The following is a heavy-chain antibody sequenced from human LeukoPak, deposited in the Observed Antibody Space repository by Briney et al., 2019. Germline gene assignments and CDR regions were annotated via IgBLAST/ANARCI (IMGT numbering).Heavy chain of an antibody. V-gene: IGHV1-69*04. CDR3: ARDCSSTSCYD. CDR1: GGTFSSYA. CDR2: IIPILGIA. Sequence: SAKVSCKASGGTFSSYAISWVRQAPGQGLEWMGRIIPILGIANYAQKFQGRVTITADKSTSTAYMELSSLRSEDTAVYYCARDCSSTSCYDWGRGTLVTVSS. J-gene: IGHJ4*02. D-gene: IGHD2-2*01.